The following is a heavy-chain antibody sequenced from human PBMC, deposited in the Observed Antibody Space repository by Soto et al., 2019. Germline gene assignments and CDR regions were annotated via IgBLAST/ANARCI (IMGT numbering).Heavy chain of an antibody. CDR2: IYYSGST. J-gene: IGHJ4*02. V-gene: IGHV4-61*05. CDR1: GGSISSSSYY. CDR3: ASLSYRANYFDY. D-gene: IGHD3-16*02. Sequence: PSETLSLTCTVSGGSISSSSYYWGWIRQPPGKGLEWIGYIYYSGSTNYNPSLESRVTISVDTSKNQFSLKLSSVTAADTAVYYCASLSYRANYFDYWGQGTLVTVSS.